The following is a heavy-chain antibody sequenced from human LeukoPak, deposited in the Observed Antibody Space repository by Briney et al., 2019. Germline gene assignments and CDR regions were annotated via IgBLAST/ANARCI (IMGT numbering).Heavy chain of an antibody. J-gene: IGHJ4*02. CDR3: ASKCSSTSCYTGPLVY. CDR2: ISSSSSTI. D-gene: IGHD2-2*02. V-gene: IGHV3-48*04. Sequence: GGSLRLSCAASGFTFSSYSMNWVRQAPGKGLEWVSYISSSSSTIYYADSVKGRLTISRDNAKNSLYLQMNSLRAEDTAVYYCASKCSSTSCYTGPLVYWGQGTLVTVSS. CDR1: GFTFSSYS.